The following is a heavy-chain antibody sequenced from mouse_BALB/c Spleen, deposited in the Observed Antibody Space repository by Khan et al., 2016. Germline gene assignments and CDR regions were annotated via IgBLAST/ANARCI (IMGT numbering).Heavy chain of an antibody. J-gene: IGHJ3*01. D-gene: IGHD3-2*01. Sequence: MQLEESGTVLARPGASVKMSCKASGYTFSSYWMHWVKQRPGQGLEWIGVIYPGNSDATYNQKFKGKAELTAVTSTSTAYMELSSLTNEDSAVYYCTRVDTTGYAWFAYWGQGTLVTVSA. CDR3: TRVDTTGYAWFAY. V-gene: IGHV1-5*01. CDR2: IYPGNSDA. CDR1: GYTFSSYW.